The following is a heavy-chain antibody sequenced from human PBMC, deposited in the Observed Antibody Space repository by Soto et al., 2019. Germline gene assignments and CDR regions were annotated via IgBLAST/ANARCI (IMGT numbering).Heavy chain of an antibody. CDR3: AKGQDGGQWLVSMDV. CDR1: GFTFSSYG. D-gene: IGHD6-19*01. V-gene: IGHV3-30*18. CDR2: ISYDGSNK. Sequence: QVQLVESGGGVVQPGRSLRLSCAASGFTFSSYGMHWVRQAPGKGQEWVAVISYDGSNKYYADSVQGRFTISRDNSKNTLYLHMNSRRAEDTAVYYCAKGQDGGQWLVSMDVWGQGTTVTVSS. J-gene: IGHJ6*02.